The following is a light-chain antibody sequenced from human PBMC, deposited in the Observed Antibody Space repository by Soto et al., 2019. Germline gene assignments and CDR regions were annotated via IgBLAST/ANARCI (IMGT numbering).Light chain of an antibody. CDR3: QHLET. J-gene: IGKJ1*01. CDR2: GAS. V-gene: IGKV3-20*01. CDR1: QSVSSSY. Sequence: EIVLTQSPGTLSLSPGERATLSCRASQSVSSSYLAWYQQKPGQAPRLLIYGASSRATGIPDRFSGSGSGTDFTLTISRLEPEDCAVYYCQHLETFGQGTKVEIK.